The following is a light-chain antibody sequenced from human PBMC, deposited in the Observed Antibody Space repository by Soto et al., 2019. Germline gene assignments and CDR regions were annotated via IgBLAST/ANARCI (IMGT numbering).Light chain of an antibody. CDR2: KAS. J-gene: IGKJ1*01. Sequence: IQVTQYPSTLSASVGDRVIITCRASQSISNWLSWYQQKPGKAPNLLIYKASSLKSGVPSRFSGSGSGTEFTLTVSTLQPADFATYYCSQYDAYWTFGQGAR. V-gene: IGKV1-5*03. CDR3: SQYDAYWT. CDR1: QSISNW.